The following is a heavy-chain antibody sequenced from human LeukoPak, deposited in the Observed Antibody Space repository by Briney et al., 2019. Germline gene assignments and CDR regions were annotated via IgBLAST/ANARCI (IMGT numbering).Heavy chain of an antibody. V-gene: IGHV6-1*01. Sequence: SRTLSLTCAISGDSVSSNSAAWNWIRQSPSRGLKWLGRTYYRSKWYNDYAVSVKSRITINPDTSKNQFSLQLNSVTPEDTAVYYCARGTKDYYYYGMDVWGQGTTVTVSS. J-gene: IGHJ6*02. CDR1: GDSVSSNSAA. D-gene: IGHD2-8*01. CDR3: ARGTKDYYYYGMDV. CDR2: TYYRSKWYN.